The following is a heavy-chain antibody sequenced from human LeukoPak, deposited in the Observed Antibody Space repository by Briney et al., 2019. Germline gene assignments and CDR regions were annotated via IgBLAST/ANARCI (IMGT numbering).Heavy chain of an antibody. J-gene: IGHJ6*03. D-gene: IGHD2-2*01. CDR3: ARVYQEDYMDV. CDR1: GGSISSGSYY. CDR2: IYTSGST. Sequence: PSQTLSLTCTVSGGSISSGSYYWSWIRQPAGKGLEWIGRIYTSGSTNYNPSLKSRVTISVDTSKNQFSLKLSSVTAADTAVYYCARVYQEDYMDVWGKGTTVTISS. V-gene: IGHV4-61*02.